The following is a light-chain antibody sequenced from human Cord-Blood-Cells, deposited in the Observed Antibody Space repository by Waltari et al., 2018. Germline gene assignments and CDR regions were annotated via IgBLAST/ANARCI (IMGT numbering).Light chain of an antibody. CDR3: QQSYSTPFT. V-gene: IGKV1-39*01. CDR2: AAS. J-gene: IGKJ3*01. CDR1: QSISSY. Sequence: DIQMTQSPSSLSASVGARVTIPCRASQSISSYLNWYQHKPGKAPKLLIYAASSLQSGVPSRFSGSESWTDFTLTISSLQPEDIATYYCQQSYSTPFTFGPGTKVDIK.